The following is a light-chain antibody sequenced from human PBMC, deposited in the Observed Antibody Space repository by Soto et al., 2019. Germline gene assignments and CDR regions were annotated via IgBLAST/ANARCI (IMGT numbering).Light chain of an antibody. CDR1: QSVSSN. CDR2: GAS. J-gene: IGKJ2*01. Sequence: EIVMTQSPATLSVSPGERATLSCRASQSVSSNLAWYQQKPGQAPRLLIYGASTRATGIPARFRGSGSGTEFTLTISSLQSEDFAVYDCQQYNNWPYTFGQGTKLEIK. CDR3: QQYNNWPYT. V-gene: IGKV3-15*01.